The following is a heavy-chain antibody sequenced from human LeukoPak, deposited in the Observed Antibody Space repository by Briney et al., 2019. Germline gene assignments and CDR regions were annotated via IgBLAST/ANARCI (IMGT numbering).Heavy chain of an antibody. CDR2: ISPFNGNT. CDR3: ARDLDIVVIRAALRHYGMDV. D-gene: IGHD2-2*01. J-gene: IGHJ6*02. CDR1: GYSFTSYG. V-gene: IGHV1-18*01. Sequence: ASVKVSCKASGYSFTSYGISWVRQAPGQGLEWMGWISPFNGNTNYVQKFQGRVTMTTETSTRTTYMELRSLRSDDTAVYYCARDLDIVVIRAALRHYGMDVWGQGTTVIVSS.